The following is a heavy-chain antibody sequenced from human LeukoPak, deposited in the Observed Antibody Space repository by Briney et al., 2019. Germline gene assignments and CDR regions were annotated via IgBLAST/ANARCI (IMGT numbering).Heavy chain of an antibody. Sequence: GGSLRLSCAASGFTFSSYWMSWVRQAPGKGLEWVANIKKDGTEKKYVDSVKGRFTISRDNAENSLYLQMNSLRAEDTAVYYCATLTTVTTTYPMDVWGKGTTVTISS. CDR2: IKKDGTEK. V-gene: IGHV3-7*01. CDR3: ATLTTVTTTYPMDV. D-gene: IGHD4-17*01. CDR1: GFTFSSYW. J-gene: IGHJ6*03.